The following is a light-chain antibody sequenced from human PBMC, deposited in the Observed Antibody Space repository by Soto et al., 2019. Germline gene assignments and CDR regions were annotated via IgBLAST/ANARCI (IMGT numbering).Light chain of an antibody. CDR1: TSNIGNNY. V-gene: IGLV1-51*01. J-gene: IGLJ3*02. CDR3: GTWDSSLSAGV. CDR2: ENN. Sequence: QSVLTQPPSVSAASGQKVTISCSGRTSNIGNNYVYWYQQLPGTAPKLLIYENNKRASGIPDRFSGPKSGTSATLGITGLQTGDEADYYCGTWDSSLSAGVFGGGTKLTVL.